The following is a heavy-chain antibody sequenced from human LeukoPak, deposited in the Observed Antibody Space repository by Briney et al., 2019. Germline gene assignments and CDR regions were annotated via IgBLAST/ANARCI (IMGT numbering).Heavy chain of an antibody. V-gene: IGHV4-4*07. J-gene: IGHJ4*02. CDR2: IYGSGGT. D-gene: IGHD2-8*01. CDR3: ARFRCADGVCYPEDY. Sequence: SETLSLTCTVSSVSMREYYWSWVRQPAGKGLEWIGRIYGSGGTNYSPSLKSRVTMSVDTSKNQFSLKLTSVTAADTAVYYCARFRCADGVCYPEDYWGQGTLVTVSS. CDR1: SVSMREYY.